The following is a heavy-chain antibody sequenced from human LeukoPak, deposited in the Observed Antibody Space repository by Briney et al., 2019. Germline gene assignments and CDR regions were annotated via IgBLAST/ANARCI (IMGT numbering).Heavy chain of an antibody. J-gene: IGHJ4*02. CDR1: GYTLTDYY. CDR3: ARVGYYESSGYYEY. CDR2: INPNSGGT. Sequence: ASVKVSCKASGYTLTDYYMHWVRQAPGQGLEWMGRINPNSGGTNYAQKFQGRVTMTRDTSISTVYMELSRLRSDDTAAYYCARVGYYESSGYYEYWGQGTLVTVSS. D-gene: IGHD3-22*01. V-gene: IGHV1-2*06.